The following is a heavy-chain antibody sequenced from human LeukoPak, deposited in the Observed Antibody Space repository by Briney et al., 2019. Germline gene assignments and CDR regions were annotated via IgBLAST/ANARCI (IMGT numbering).Heavy chain of an antibody. CDR2: IYYSGST. V-gene: IGHV4-39*01. J-gene: IGHJ4*02. D-gene: IGHD2-15*01. CDR1: GGSISSSSYY. CDR3: ARHADIVVVVD. Sequence: SETLSLTCTVSGGSISSSSYYWGWIRQPPGKGLEWIGSIYYSGSTYYNPSLKSRVTISVDTSKNQFSLKLSSVTAADTAVYYCARHADIVVVVDWGQGTLVTVSS.